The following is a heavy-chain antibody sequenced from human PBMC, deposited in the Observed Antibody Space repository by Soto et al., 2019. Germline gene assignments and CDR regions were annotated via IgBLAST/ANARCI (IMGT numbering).Heavy chain of an antibody. V-gene: IGHV4-31*03. CDR3: ARATGTLRSRNCDY. Sequence: QVQLQESGPKLVKPSQTLSLTCSVSGGPISTVGHYWTWIRQPPGKGLEWIGSIYHTGSTDYSKSRRSRLTTEVDTSTSQFSLRLSSVTAADTAVYYCARATGTLRSRNCDYWGQGSLVTVSS. D-gene: IGHD1-1*01. J-gene: IGHJ4*02. CDR1: GGPISTVGHY. CDR2: IYHTGST.